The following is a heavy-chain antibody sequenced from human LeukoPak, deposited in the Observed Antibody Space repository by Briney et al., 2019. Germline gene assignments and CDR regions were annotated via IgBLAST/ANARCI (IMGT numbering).Heavy chain of an antibody. CDR1: GFTFSDYY. V-gene: IGHV3-11*04. CDR2: ISSSGSTI. D-gene: IGHD3-22*01. Sequence: GGSLRLPCAASGFTFSDYYMSWIRQAPGKGLEWVSYISSSGSTIYYADSVKGRFTISRDNAKNSLYLQMNSLRAEDTAVYYCARDPHYYDSSGYANDAFDIWGQGTMVTVSS. CDR3: ARDPHYYDSSGYANDAFDI. J-gene: IGHJ3*02.